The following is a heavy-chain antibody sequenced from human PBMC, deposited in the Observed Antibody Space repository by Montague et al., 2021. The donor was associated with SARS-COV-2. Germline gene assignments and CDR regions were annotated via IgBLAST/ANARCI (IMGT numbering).Heavy chain of an antibody. CDR2: IYYSGST. V-gene: IGHV4-59*01. Sequence: SETLSLTCTVSGGSISSYSWSWIRQPPGKGLEWIGYIYYSGSTNYNPSLKSRVTISVDTSKNQFSLKLSSVTAADTAVYYCARDSRTDFDRLFPDSGSYCYAPDVWGKGTPVTVSS. D-gene: IGHD3-9*01. J-gene: IGHJ6*04. CDR3: ARDSRTDFDRLFPDSGSYCYAPDV. CDR1: GGSISSYS.